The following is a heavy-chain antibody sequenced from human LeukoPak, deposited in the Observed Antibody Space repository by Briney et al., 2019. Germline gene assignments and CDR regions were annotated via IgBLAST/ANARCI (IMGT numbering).Heavy chain of an antibody. CDR3: ARAYY. J-gene: IGHJ4*02. Sequence: PGGSLRLSCAASGFTFRNSWMSWVRQAPGKGLEWVANIKQDGSERDYVDSVKGRFTISRDNAENSPYLQMNSLRAEDTAVYYCARAYYWGQGTLVSVSS. CDR1: GFTFRNSW. D-gene: IGHD2-21*01. V-gene: IGHV3-7*01. CDR2: IKQDGSER.